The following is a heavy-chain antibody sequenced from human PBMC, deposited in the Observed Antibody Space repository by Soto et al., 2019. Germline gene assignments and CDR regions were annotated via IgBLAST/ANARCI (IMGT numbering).Heavy chain of an antibody. CDR3: ARGSVTQEQLVYYFDY. D-gene: IGHD6-13*01. CDR2: ISYDGSNK. J-gene: IGHJ4*02. V-gene: IGHV3-30-3*01. Sequence: GGSLRLSCAASGFTFSSYAMHWVRQAPGKGLEWVAVISYDGSNKYYADSVKGRFTISRDNSKNTLYLQMNSLRAEDTAVYYCARGSVTQEQLVYYFDYWGQGT. CDR1: GFTFSSYA.